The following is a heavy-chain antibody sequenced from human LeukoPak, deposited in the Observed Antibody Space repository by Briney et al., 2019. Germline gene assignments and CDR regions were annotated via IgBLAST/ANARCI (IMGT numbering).Heavy chain of an antibody. J-gene: IGHJ6*03. Sequence: GGSLRLSCAASGFTFSNAWMSWVRQAPGKGLEWVGRIKSKTDGGTTDYAAPVKGRFTISRDDSKNTLYLQMNSLKTEDTAVYYCTTHDPYCSSTSCYFYSRISHYYMDVWGKGTTVTISS. CDR3: TTHDPYCSSTSCYFYSRISHYYMDV. V-gene: IGHV3-15*01. D-gene: IGHD2-2*01. CDR2: IKSKTDGGTT. CDR1: GFTFSNAW.